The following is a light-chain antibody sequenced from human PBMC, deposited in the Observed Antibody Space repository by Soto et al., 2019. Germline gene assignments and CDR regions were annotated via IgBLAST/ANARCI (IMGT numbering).Light chain of an antibody. CDR2: PAS. J-gene: IGKJ4*02. Sequence: EIVLTQSPATLSLSPGERATLSCRASQSISNYLAWYQQKPGQAPRLLIYPASNRATGIPARFSGSGSGTDFTLTISSLEPEDFSVYYCQQRSNWPPLTFGGGTKVEIK. V-gene: IGKV3-11*01. CDR1: QSISNY. CDR3: QQRSNWPPLT.